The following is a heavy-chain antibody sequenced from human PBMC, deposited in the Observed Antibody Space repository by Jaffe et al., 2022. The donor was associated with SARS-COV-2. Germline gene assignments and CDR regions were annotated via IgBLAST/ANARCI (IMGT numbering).Heavy chain of an antibody. CDR2: IIPILGIA. D-gene: IGHD2-15*01. CDR1: GGTFSSYT. Sequence: QVQLVQSGAEVKKPGSSVKVSCKASGGTFSSYTISWVRQAPGQGLEWMGRIIPILGIANYAQKFQGRVTITADKSTSTAYMELSSLRSEDTAVYYCARSEVVAATPFYWGQGTLVTVSS. CDR3: ARSEVVAATPFY. J-gene: IGHJ4*02. V-gene: IGHV1-69*02.